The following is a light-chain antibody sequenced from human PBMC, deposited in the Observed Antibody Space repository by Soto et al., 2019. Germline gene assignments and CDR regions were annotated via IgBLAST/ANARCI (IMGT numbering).Light chain of an antibody. V-gene: IGKV3-15*01. CDR3: QQYNNRPYT. CDR1: QSISSD. J-gene: IGKJ2*01. Sequence: EIMMTQSPDTLSVSPGERATVSCRASQSISSDFAWFQLKPGQAPRLLIYGASTRAPDVPDRFSGSGSGTEFTLTISSLQSEDFPVYYCQQYNNRPYTFGQGTKLEIK. CDR2: GAS.